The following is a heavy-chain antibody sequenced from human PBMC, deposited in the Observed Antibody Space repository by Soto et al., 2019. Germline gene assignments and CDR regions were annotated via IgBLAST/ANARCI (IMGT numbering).Heavy chain of an antibody. V-gene: IGHV3-73*01. CDR3: VRDTYFSYRGIDV. J-gene: IGHJ6*02. Sequence: GGSLRLSCAGSGFAFSGSTIHWVRQASGKGLEWVGRIRSKANSYATAYAAAVKGRFIVSRDDSKTTSYLQMDSLKIEDTAMYYCVRDTYFSYRGIDVWGQGTTVTVSS. CDR1: GFAFSGST. CDR2: IRSKANSYAT.